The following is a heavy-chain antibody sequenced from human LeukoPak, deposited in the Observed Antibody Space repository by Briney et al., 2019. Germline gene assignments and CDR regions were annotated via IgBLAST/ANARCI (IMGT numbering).Heavy chain of an antibody. Sequence: PSETLSLTCTVSGGSISSGDYYWSWIRQPPGKGLEWIGYIYYSGSTYYNPSLKSRVTISVDTSKNQFSLKLSSVTAADTAVNYCARYELISTYFDYWGQGTLVTVSS. CDR3: ARYELISTYFDY. CDR1: GGSISSGDYY. D-gene: IGHD1-26*01. V-gene: IGHV4-30-4*01. CDR2: IYYSGST. J-gene: IGHJ4*02.